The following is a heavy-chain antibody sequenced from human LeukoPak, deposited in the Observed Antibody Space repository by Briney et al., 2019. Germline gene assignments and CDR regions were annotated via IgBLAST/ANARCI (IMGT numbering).Heavy chain of an antibody. D-gene: IGHD6-19*01. CDR2: ISYDGSNK. Sequence: GGSLRLSCAASGFTFSSYAMHWVRQAPGKGLEWVAVISYDGSNKYYADSVKGRFTISRDNSKNTLYLQMNSLRAEDTAVYYCARLAVAGVIDYWGQGTLVTVSS. V-gene: IGHV3-30-3*01. J-gene: IGHJ4*02. CDR3: ARLAVAGVIDY. CDR1: GFTFSSYA.